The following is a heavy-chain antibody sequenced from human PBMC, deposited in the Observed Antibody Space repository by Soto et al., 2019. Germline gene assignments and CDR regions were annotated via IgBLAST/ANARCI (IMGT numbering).Heavy chain of an antibody. J-gene: IGHJ4*02. CDR2: ISSSGSTI. CDR3: ASYDYVWGSYRY. CDR1: GFTFSSYE. D-gene: IGHD3-16*02. Sequence: PGGSLRLSCAASGFTFSSYEMNWVRQAPGKGLEWVSYISSSGSTIYYADSVKGRFTISRDNAKNSLYLQMNSLRAEDTAVYYCASYDYVWGSYRYWGQGTLVTVSS. V-gene: IGHV3-48*03.